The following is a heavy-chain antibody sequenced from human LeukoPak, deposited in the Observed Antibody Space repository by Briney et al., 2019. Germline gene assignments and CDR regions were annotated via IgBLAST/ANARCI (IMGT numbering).Heavy chain of an antibody. D-gene: IGHD6-13*01. CDR2: IRYAGSNK. CDR1: GFTFSSYG. V-gene: IGHV3-30*02. Sequence: GGSLRLSCAASGFTFSSYGMHWVRQAPGKGLEWVAFIRYAGSNKYYADSVKGRFTISRDNSKNTLYLQMNSLRAEDTAVYYCAKIAAAGGFDYWGQGTLVTVSS. J-gene: IGHJ4*02. CDR3: AKIAAAGGFDY.